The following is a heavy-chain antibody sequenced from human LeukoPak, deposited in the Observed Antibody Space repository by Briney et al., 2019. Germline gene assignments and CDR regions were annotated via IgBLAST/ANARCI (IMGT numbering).Heavy chain of an antibody. D-gene: IGHD5-12*01. J-gene: IGHJ3*02. Sequence: PGGSLRLSCAASGFTFSDYYMSWIRQAPGKGLEWVSAISGSGGSTYYADSVKGRFTISRDNSKNTLYLQMNSLRAEDTAVYYCAKDWVSATHAFDIWGQGTMVTVSS. CDR3: AKDWVSATHAFDI. CDR2: ISGSGGST. V-gene: IGHV3-23*01. CDR1: GFTFSDYY.